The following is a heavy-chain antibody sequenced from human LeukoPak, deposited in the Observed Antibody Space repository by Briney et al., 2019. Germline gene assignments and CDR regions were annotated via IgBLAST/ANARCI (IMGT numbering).Heavy chain of an antibody. D-gene: IGHD5-18*01. CDR3: TRGIGYTYGWSD. V-gene: IGHV3-49*03. J-gene: IGHJ4*02. Sequence: GGSLRLSCVPSGFTFTDYAISWFRQAPGKGLEWVGFIRRIPSGGTTDYAASVKGRFTISRDNSKSIAYLQMNSLESEDTATYYCTRGIGYTYGWSDWGQGTLVTVSS. CDR1: GFTFTDYA. CDR2: IRRIPSGGTT.